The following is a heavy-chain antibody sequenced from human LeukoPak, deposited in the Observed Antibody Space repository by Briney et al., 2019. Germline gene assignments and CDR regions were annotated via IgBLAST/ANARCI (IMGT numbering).Heavy chain of an antibody. J-gene: IGHJ4*02. Sequence: SETLSLTCAVYGGSFSAYYWSWIRQPPGKGLQWIGEVTHSGSTNYNPSLKRRLTISVDTSKNQFSLRLNSVTAADTAVYYCATVAAAGTGSFDYWGQGTLVTVSS. V-gene: IGHV4-34*01. CDR3: ATVAAAGTGSFDY. D-gene: IGHD6-13*01. CDR2: VTHSGST. CDR1: GGSFSAYY.